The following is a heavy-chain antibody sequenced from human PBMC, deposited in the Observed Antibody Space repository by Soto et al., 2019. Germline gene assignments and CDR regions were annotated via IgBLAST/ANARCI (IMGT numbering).Heavy chain of an antibody. CDR1: GGTFSSYA. V-gene: IGHV1-69*06. Sequence: QVQLVQSGAEVKKPGSSVKVSYKASGGTFSSYAISWVRQAPGQGLEWMGGIIPIFGTANYAQKFQGRVTITADKSTSTAYMELSSLRSEDTAVYYCARERDIVVVPAAAGWDYWGQGTLVTVSS. D-gene: IGHD2-2*01. CDR2: IIPIFGTA. J-gene: IGHJ4*02. CDR3: ARERDIVVVPAAAGWDY.